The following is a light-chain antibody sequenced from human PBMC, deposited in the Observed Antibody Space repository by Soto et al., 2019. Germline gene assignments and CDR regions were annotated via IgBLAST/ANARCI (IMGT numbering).Light chain of an antibody. CDR1: SSDVGGYNY. CDR3: SSYAASDSFVV. J-gene: IGLJ2*01. V-gene: IGLV2-8*01. Sequence: QSVLTQPPSASGSPGQSVTISCTGTSSDVGGYNYVSWYQHHPDKAPKLIIYEVYKRPSGVPDRCSGSKSGNTASLTVSGLQAEDEAEYYCSSYAASDSFVVFGGGTQLTVL. CDR2: EVY.